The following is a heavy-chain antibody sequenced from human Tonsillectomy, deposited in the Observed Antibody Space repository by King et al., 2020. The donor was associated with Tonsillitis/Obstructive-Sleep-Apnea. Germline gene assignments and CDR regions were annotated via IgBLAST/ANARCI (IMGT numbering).Heavy chain of an antibody. Sequence: VQLVESGGGLVQPGGSLRLSCAASGFTFDDYSMNWVRQTPGKGLEWLSYISAGGGIIYYADSVRGRFTISRDNAKYSLYLQMNSLRDDDTAFYYCVRDMGSSYYRRFDPWGQGTLVTVSS. CDR1: GFTFDDYS. J-gene: IGHJ5*02. V-gene: IGHV3-48*02. CDR3: VRDMGSSYYRRFDP. CDR2: ISAGGGII. D-gene: IGHD1-26*01.